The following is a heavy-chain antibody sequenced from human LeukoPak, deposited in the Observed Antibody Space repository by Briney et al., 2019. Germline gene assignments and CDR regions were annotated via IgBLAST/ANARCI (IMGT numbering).Heavy chain of an antibody. CDR1: GFTLSTYD. CDR3: AKWMSRVQAFDI. J-gene: IGHJ3*02. D-gene: IGHD5-12*01. V-gene: IGHV3-23*01. CDR2: IGGSGGAI. Sequence: QPGGSLRLSCAASGFTLSTYDMSWVRQAPGKGLEWVACIGGSGGAIYYRDSVKGRFTISRDNSKSTLYLQMNSLRADDTAVYFWAKWMSRVQAFDIWGQGTMVTVSS.